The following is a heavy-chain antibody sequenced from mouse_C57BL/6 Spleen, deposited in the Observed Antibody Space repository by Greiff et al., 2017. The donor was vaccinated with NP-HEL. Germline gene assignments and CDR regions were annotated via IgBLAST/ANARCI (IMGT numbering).Heavy chain of an antibody. CDR3: ARSRGYGYGNYDYYAMDY. V-gene: IGHV1-54*01. D-gene: IGHD2-10*02. J-gene: IGHJ4*01. CDR1: RYAFTNYL. Sequence: QVQLQQSGAELVRPGTSVKVSCKASRYAFTNYLIEWVKQRPGQGLEWIGVINPGSGGTNYNEKFKGKATLTADKSSSTAYMQLSSLTSEDSAVYFCARSRGYGYGNYDYYAMDYWGQGTSVTVSS. CDR2: INPGSGGT.